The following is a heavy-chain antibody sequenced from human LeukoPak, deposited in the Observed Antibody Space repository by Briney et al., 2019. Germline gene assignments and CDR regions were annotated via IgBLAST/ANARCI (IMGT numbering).Heavy chain of an antibody. CDR3: ARGIVVVTAANFDY. D-gene: IGHD2-21*02. CDR1: GGSFSGYY. V-gene: IGHV4-34*01. J-gene: IGHJ4*02. CDR2: INHSGST. Sequence: SETLSLTCAVYGGSFSGYYWSWIRQPPGKGLEWIGEINHSGSTNYNPSLKSRVTISVDTSKNQFSLKLSSVTAADTAVYFCARGIVVVTAANFDYWGQGTLVTVSS.